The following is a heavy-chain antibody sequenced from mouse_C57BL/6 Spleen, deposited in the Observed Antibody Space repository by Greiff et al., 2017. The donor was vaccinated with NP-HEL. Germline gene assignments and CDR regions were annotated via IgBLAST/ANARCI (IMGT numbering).Heavy chain of an antibody. Sequence: VQLQQSGAELVKPGASVKLSCKASGYTFTSYWMHWVKQRPGQGLEWIGMIHPNSGSTNYNEKFKSKATLTVDKSSSTAYMQRSSLTSEDSAVYYCARKEGQYDDAMDYWGQGTSVTVSS. D-gene: IGHD2-14*01. V-gene: IGHV1-64*01. CDR3: ARKEGQYDDAMDY. CDR2: IHPNSGST. J-gene: IGHJ4*01. CDR1: GYTFTSYW.